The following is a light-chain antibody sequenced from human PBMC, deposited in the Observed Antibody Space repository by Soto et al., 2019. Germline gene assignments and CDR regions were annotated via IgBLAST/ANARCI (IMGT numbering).Light chain of an antibody. CDR1: QSVSNNY. V-gene: IGKV3-20*01. CDR3: QQYGSSYAYT. CDR2: GAS. J-gene: IGKJ2*01. Sequence: EVVLTQSTGTLSLSPGERATLSCRASQSVSNNYFAWYQQKPGQAPRLLIVGASDRATGIPDRFSGSGSVTDLTLTIIILEPEDSAVYYCQQYGSSYAYTVCQGTKMEI.